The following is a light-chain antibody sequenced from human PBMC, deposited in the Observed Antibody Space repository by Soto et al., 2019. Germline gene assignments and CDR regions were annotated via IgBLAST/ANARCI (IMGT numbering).Light chain of an antibody. Sequence: DIQMTQSPSSLSASVGDRVTITCRASQSISNYLNWYQQKPGKAPKLLIYAASSLQSGVPSRFSGSGSGTDFTLTISSLQPEDFATYYCQQSYSTPWTFGQGTKVEIE. CDR1: QSISNY. CDR2: AAS. V-gene: IGKV1-39*01. J-gene: IGKJ1*01. CDR3: QQSYSTPWT.